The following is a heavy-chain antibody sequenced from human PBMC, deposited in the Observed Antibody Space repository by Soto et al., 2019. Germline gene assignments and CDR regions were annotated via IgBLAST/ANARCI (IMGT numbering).Heavy chain of an antibody. J-gene: IGHJ5*02. CDR3: ARGYWGGNSPGGWFDP. D-gene: IGHD2-21*02. CDR2: IIPIFGTA. CDR1: GGTFSSYA. Sequence: QVQLVQSGAEVKRPGSSVKVSCKASGGTFSSYAISWVRQAPGQGLEWMGGIIPIFGTANYAQKFQGRVTITADESTSTAYMELSSLRSEDTAVYYCARGYWGGNSPGGWFDPWGQGTLVTVSS. V-gene: IGHV1-69*12.